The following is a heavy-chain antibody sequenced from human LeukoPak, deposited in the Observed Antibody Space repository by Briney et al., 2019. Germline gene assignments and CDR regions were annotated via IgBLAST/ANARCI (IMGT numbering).Heavy chain of an antibody. CDR1: GYSFSSYR. Sequence: GESLKISCKVSGYSFSSYRIAWVRQMPGKGLEWMGIIHPGDSDTTYSPSFQGQVTISVDKSISTAYLQWSSLKASDTAMYYCARTHTAPGRYMDVWGKGTTVTVSS. CDR2: IHPGDSDT. J-gene: IGHJ6*03. CDR3: ARTHTAPGRYMDV. V-gene: IGHV5-51*01. D-gene: IGHD5-18*01.